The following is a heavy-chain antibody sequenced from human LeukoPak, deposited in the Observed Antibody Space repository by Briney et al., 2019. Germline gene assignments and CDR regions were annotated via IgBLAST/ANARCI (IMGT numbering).Heavy chain of an antibody. CDR3: AKRGTVHVVDTATAGGLSFDY. Sequence: GGSLRLSCAASGFTFSSYGMHWVRQAPGKGLEWVAFIRYDGSNKYYADSVKGRFTISRDNSKNTLYLQMNSLRAEDTAVYYCAKRGTVHVVDTATAGGLSFDYWGQGTLVTVSS. CDR1: GFTFSSYG. D-gene: IGHD5-18*01. J-gene: IGHJ4*02. V-gene: IGHV3-30*02. CDR2: IRYDGSNK.